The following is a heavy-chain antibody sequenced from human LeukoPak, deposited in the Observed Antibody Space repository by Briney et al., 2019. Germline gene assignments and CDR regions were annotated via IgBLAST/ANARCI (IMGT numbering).Heavy chain of an antibody. V-gene: IGHV1-8*01. CDR3: ARGGYSYGCEDPWVWFDR. D-gene: IGHD5-18*01. Sequence: ASVKVSCKASGYTFTSYDINWVRQATGQGLEWMGWMNPNSGNTGYAQKFQGRVTMTRNTSISTAYMELSSLRSEDTAVYYCARGGYSYGCEDPWVWFDRWGQGTLVSVSS. J-gene: IGHJ5*02. CDR1: GYTFTSYD. CDR2: MNPNSGNT.